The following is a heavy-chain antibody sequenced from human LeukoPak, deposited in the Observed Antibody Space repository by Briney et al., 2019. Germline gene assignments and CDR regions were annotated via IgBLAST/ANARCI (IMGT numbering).Heavy chain of an antibody. CDR1: GGSISSSSYY. Sequence: PSETLSLTCTVSGGSISSSSYYWGWIRQPPGKGLEWIGSIYYSGSTYYNPSLKSRVTMSVDTSKNQFSLKLSSVTAADTAVYYGWRQGLGYRSSTSCYGNWSDPGGQEPLVTLS. V-gene: IGHV4-39*01. J-gene: IGHJ5*02. CDR3: WRQGLGYRSSTSCYGNWSDP. CDR2: IYYSGST. D-gene: IGHD2-2*01.